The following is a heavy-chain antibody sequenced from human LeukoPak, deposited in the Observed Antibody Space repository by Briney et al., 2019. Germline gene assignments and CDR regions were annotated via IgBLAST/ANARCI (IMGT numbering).Heavy chain of an antibody. CDR2: VYHSGST. Sequence: SETLSLTCAVSGGSIISSKWWSWVRQPPGKGLEWIGEVYHSGSTNYNPSLKSRVTISVDKSKNQFSLQLNSVTPEDTAVYYCARVSSWTEEPDTGLDYWGQGTLVTVSS. D-gene: IGHD1-14*01. CDR3: ARVSSWTEEPDTGLDY. CDR1: GGSIISSKW. V-gene: IGHV4-4*02. J-gene: IGHJ4*02.